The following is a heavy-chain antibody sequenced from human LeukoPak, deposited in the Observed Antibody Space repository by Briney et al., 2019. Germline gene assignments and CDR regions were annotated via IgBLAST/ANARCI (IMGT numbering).Heavy chain of an antibody. CDR1: GGTFTHYV. CDR2: IAPISGTP. V-gene: IGHV1-69*06. CDR3: AREGEYYSESGNLVDASDV. J-gene: IGHJ3*01. D-gene: IGHD3-10*01. Sequence: ASVKVSCKASGGTFTHYVISWVRQAPGQGLEWMGGIAPISGTPLYSQRFQGRVTISADTSTNTAYMEMSSVTSEDTAVYYCAREGEYYSESGNLVDASDVWGQGTMVIVSA.